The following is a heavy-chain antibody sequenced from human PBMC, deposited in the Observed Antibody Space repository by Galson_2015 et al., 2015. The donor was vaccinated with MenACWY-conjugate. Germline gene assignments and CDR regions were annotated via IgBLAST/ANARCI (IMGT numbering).Heavy chain of an antibody. J-gene: IGHJ5*02. Sequence: SLRLSCAASGFTFSNYWMNWVRQAPGKGLEWVAGLNQGGSEKYYVDSVKGRFTISRDNAKNLLFLQMNSLRAEDTAVYYCSRGTVRTAYRDWFAPWGQGTRVTVSS. CDR1: GFTFSNYW. CDR3: SRGTVRTAYRDWFAP. V-gene: IGHV3-7*03. CDR2: LNQGGSEK. D-gene: IGHD3/OR15-3a*01.